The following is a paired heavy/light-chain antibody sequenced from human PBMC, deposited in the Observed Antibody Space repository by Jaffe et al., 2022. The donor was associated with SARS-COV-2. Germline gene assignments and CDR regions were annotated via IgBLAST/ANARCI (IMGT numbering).Heavy chain of an antibody. CDR2: ISSSSSYI. CDR3: ARAREYSGSYGGVRSGCDY. J-gene: IGHJ4*02. V-gene: IGHV3-21*01. CDR1: GFTFSSYS. D-gene: IGHD1-26*01. Sequence: EVQLVESGGGLVKPGGSLRLSCAASGFTFSSYSMNWVRQAPGKGLEWVSSISSSSSYIYYADSVKGRFTISRDNAKNSLYLQMDSLRAEDTAVYYCARAREYSGSYGGVRSGCDYWGQGTLVTVSS.
Light chain of an antibody. Sequence: DIQMTQSPSSLSASVGDRVTITCRASQSISSYLNWYQQKPGKAPKFLIYAASSLQSGVPSRFSGSGSGTDFTLTISSLQPEDFATYYCQQSYSIPLTFGGGTKVEIK. J-gene: IGKJ4*01. CDR3: QQSYSIPLT. CDR1: QSISSY. V-gene: IGKV1-39*01. CDR2: AAS.